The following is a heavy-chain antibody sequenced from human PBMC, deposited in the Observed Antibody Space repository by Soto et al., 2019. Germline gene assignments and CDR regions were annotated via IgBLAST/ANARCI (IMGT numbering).Heavy chain of an antibody. CDR1: VVTFNSYG. D-gene: IGHD3-22*01. Sequence: GGSLRLSCAARVVTFNSYGIHWFRQAPGKGLEWVAGVSYDGSKEYYTESVRGRFTISRDNSRNTLDLQMNSLRAEDTAVYYWAKDTYYHDSSGYYVFDCWGQGTLVTVSS. CDR2: VSYDGSKE. CDR3: AKDTYYHDSSGYYVFDC. J-gene: IGHJ4*02. V-gene: IGHV3-30*18.